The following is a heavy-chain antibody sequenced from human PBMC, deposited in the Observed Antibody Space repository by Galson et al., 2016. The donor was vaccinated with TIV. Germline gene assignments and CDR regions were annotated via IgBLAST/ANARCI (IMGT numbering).Heavy chain of an antibody. V-gene: IGHV3-21*01. D-gene: IGHD4-17*01. Sequence: SLRLSCAASGFTFSGYMMNWVRQAPGKGLEWVSSISLRGSYIYYADSVKGRFAISRDNAKSSLFLQMNSLRAEDTAVYYCARVVSSGDYAFDAFDLWGQGTMVTVSS. CDR2: ISLRGSYI. J-gene: IGHJ3*01. CDR3: ARVVSSGDYAFDAFDL. CDR1: GFTFSGYM.